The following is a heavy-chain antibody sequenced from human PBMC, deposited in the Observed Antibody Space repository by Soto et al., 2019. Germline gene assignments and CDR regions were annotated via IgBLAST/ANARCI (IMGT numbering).Heavy chain of an antibody. CDR2: IYYSGIT. V-gene: IGHV4-39*01. CDR1: GVSISNSSYY. Sequence: SETLSLTCTVSGVSISNSSYYWGWIRRPPGKGLEWIGTIYYSGITYYNPSLKSRVTISVDTSKNQFSLKLTSVTAADTAVYYCARHGSNWGQGALVTVSS. J-gene: IGHJ4*02. CDR3: ARHGSN.